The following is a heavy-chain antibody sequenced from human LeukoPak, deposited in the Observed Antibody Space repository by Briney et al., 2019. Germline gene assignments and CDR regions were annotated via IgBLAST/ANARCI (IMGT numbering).Heavy chain of an antibody. CDR3: ARGKVHDY. CDR2: VKEDGSGE. CDR1: GFSFRTYW. V-gene: IGHV3-7*01. Sequence: SGGSLRLPCAASGFSFRTYWMSWVRQAPGKGLEWVANVKEDGSGEFCVDSVKGRFTFSRDNRKKSLYLQMNSLRVEDTAVYYCARGKVHDYWGQGTLVTVSS. J-gene: IGHJ4*02.